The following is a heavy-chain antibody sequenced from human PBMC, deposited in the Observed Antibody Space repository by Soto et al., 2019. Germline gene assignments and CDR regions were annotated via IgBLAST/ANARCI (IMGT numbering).Heavy chain of an antibody. Sequence: GASVKVSCKASGYTFTSYDINWVRQATGQGLEWMGWMNPNSGNTSYAQKFQGRVTMTRDTSTSTVYMELSSLRSEDTALFFCARVPYGDYVGGMDVWRQGTTVTVSS. J-gene: IGHJ6*02. V-gene: IGHV1-8*01. D-gene: IGHD4-17*01. CDR3: ARVPYGDYVGGMDV. CDR1: GYTFTSYD. CDR2: MNPNSGNT.